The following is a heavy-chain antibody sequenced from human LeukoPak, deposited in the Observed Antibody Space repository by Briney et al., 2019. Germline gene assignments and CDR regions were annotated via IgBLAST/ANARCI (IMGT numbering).Heavy chain of an antibody. CDR1: GYTFTGYY. J-gene: IGHJ3*02. V-gene: IGHV1-8*02. CDR3: ARGLRHFDWLGLRDAFDI. D-gene: IGHD3-9*01. CDR2: MNPNSGNT. Sequence: ASVKVSCKASGYTFTGYYMHWVRQAPGQGLEWMGWMNPNSGNTGYAQKFQGRVTMTRDMSTSTVYMELSSLRSEDTAVYYCARGLRHFDWLGLRDAFDIWGQGTMVTVSS.